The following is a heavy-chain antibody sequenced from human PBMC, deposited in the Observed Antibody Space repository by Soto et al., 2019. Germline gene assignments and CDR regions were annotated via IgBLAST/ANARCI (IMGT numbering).Heavy chain of an antibody. CDR2: MNPNSGNT. CDR1: GYTFTSYD. D-gene: IGHD3-3*01. J-gene: IGHJ3*02. Sequence: QVQLVQSGAEVKKPGASVKVSCKASGYTFTSYDINWVRQATGQGLEWMGWMNPNSGNTGYAQKFQGRVTMTRNTSISTAYMELSSLRSEDTAVYYCAGGSSYYDFWSGPDAFDIWGQGTMVTVSS. V-gene: IGHV1-8*01. CDR3: AGGSSYYDFWSGPDAFDI.